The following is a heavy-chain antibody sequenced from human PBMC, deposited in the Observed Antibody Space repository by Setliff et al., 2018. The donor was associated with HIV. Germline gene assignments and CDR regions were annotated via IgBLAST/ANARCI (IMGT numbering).Heavy chain of an antibody. V-gene: IGHV4-59*01. Sequence: SETLSLTCSVSGDSFSSYYWHWIRQPPGKGLEWIGYVYDTPGATDYNPSLNSRVTIALDTSRKQFSLKLSSVTAADTAVYYCARESRSMHVAHWGQGTLVTVSS. CDR1: GDSFSSYY. CDR2: VYDTPGAT. J-gene: IGHJ4*02. CDR3: ARESRSMHVAH. D-gene: IGHD5-12*01.